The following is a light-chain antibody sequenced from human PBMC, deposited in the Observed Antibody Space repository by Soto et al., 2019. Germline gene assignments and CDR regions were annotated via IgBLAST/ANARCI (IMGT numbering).Light chain of an antibody. CDR2: GAY. J-gene: IGKJ5*01. Sequence: EIVLTQSPGALSVSPGERATPSCRASQSVSSSYLAWYQQKPGQAPRLLIYGAYSRATGIPDRFSGSGSGTDFTLTIRRLEPEDFAVYYCKRYGSSPITFGQGTRLEIK. V-gene: IGKV3-20*01. CDR1: QSVSSSY. CDR3: KRYGSSPIT.